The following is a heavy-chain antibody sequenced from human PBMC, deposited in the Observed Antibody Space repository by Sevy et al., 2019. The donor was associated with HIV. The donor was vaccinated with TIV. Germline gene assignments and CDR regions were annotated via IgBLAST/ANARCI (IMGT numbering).Heavy chain of an antibody. Sequence: ASVKVSCKASGYTCTSYDINWVRQATGQGLEWMGWMNPNSGNTGYAQKFQGRVTMTRNTSISTAYMELSSLRSEDTAVYYCARSLGGGYGSGSYYRPRIHYYYYGMDVWGQGTTVTVSS. CDR1: GYTCTSYD. V-gene: IGHV1-8*01. J-gene: IGHJ6*02. CDR2: MNPNSGNT. CDR3: ARSLGGGYGSGSYYRPRIHYYYYGMDV. D-gene: IGHD3-10*01.